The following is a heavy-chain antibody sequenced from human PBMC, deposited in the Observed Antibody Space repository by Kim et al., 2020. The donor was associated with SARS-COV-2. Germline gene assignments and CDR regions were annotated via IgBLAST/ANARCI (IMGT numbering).Heavy chain of an antibody. D-gene: IGHD3-22*01. CDR1: GFNFATSA. Sequence: SVKVSCKASGFNFATSAMQWVRQARGQGLEWIGWIVVGIGNTNYAQAFQERVTITRDMSTSTAYLELSNLRSEDTAVYFCAADLWDSSGNSRNGFDPLGQGTPVTVSS. V-gene: IGHV1-58*02. J-gene: IGHJ5*02. CDR3: AADLWDSSGNSRNGFDP. CDR2: IVVGIGNT.